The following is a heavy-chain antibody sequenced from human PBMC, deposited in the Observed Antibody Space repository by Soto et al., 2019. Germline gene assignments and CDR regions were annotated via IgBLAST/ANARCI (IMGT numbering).Heavy chain of an antibody. D-gene: IGHD2-21*02. J-gene: IGHJ4*02. CDR2: ISSSSSYI. Sequence: GSLRLSCAASGFTFSSYSMNWVRQAPGKGLEWVSSISSSSSYIYYADSVKGRFTISRDNAKNSLYLQMNSLRAEDTAVYYCARAEEYCGGDCYSGWGQGTLVTVSS. CDR3: ARAEEYCGGDCYSG. CDR1: GFTFSSYS. V-gene: IGHV3-21*01.